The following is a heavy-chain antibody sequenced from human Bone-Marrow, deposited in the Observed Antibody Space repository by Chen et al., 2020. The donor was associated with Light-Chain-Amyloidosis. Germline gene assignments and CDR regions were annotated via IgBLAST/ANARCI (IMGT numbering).Heavy chain of an antibody. CDR3: ARRRDGYNFDY. J-gene: IGHJ4*02. CDR2: IYPDDSDA. Sequence: EVQLEQSGPEVKKPGESLKISCKGSGYTFPNYWIGWVRQMPGKGLEWMGVIYPDDSDASYSPSFEGQVTISADKSITTAYLQWRSLKASDTAMYYCARRRDGYNFDYWGQVTLVTVSS. CDR1: GYTFPNYW. V-gene: IGHV5-51*01. D-gene: IGHD5-12*01.